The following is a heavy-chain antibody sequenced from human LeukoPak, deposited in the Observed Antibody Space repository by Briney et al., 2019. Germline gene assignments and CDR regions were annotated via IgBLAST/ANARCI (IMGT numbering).Heavy chain of an antibody. Sequence: ASVKVSCKASGDTFTSNDINWVRQATGQGLEWMGWMNPNSGNTGYGQKFQGRVTMTRNTSISTAYMELSSLRSEDTAVYYCARAKKYTSSWYYFDYWGQGALVTVSS. V-gene: IGHV1-8*01. D-gene: IGHD6-13*01. J-gene: IGHJ4*02. CDR2: MNPNSGNT. CDR1: GDTFTSND. CDR3: ARAKKYTSSWYYFDY.